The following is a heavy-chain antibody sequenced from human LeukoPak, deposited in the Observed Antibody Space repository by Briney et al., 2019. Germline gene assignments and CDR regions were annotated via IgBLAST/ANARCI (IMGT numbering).Heavy chain of an antibody. CDR1: GGSFSGYY. CDR2: INHSGST. CDR3: ARAAGYSSAYYYYYYMDV. J-gene: IGHJ6*03. Sequence: PSETLSLTCAVYGGSFSGYYWSWIRQPPGKGLEWIGEINHSGSTNYSPSLKSRVTISVDTSKNQFSLKLSSVTAADTAVYYCARAAGYSSAYYYYYYMDVWGKGTTVTVSS. D-gene: IGHD6-25*01. V-gene: IGHV4-34*01.